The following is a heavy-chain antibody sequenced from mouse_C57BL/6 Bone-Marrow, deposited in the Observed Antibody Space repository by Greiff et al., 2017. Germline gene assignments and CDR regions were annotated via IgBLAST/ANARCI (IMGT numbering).Heavy chain of an antibody. Sequence: VQLKESGGDLVKPGGSLKLSCAASGFTFSSYGMSWVRQTPDKRLEWVATISSGGSYTYYPDSVKGRFTISRDNAKNTLYLQMSSLKSEDTAMYYCARPYCYGSSWVAYWGQGTLVTVSA. CDR3: ARPYCYGSSWVAY. CDR2: ISSGGSYT. D-gene: IGHD1-1*01. CDR1: GFTFSSYG. J-gene: IGHJ3*01. V-gene: IGHV5-6*01.